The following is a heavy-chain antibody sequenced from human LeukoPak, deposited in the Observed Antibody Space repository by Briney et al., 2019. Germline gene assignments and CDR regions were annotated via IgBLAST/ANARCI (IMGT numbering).Heavy chain of an antibody. D-gene: IGHD3-10*01. CDR1: GGSISSNSYY. V-gene: IGHV4-61*02. CDR3: ARDAAYYYGSGSYRNGFDY. Sequence: SETLSLTCAVSGGSISSNSYYWSWIRQPAGKGLEWIGRMYTSGSTNYNPSLKSRVTMSVDTSKNQFSLKLSSVTAADTAVYYCARDAAYYYGSGSYRNGFDYWGQGSLVTVSS. J-gene: IGHJ4*02. CDR2: MYTSGST.